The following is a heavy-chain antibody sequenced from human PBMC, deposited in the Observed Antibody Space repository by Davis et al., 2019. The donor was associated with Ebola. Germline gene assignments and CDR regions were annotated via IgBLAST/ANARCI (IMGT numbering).Heavy chain of an antibody. D-gene: IGHD3-22*01. CDR3: ARDDNHYDSSGYSSGFDS. Sequence: SCKASGFSFSSYWMQWVRQAPGKGLMWVSHINSDGSGTNYADSVKGRFTISRDNAKNTLYLQMNSLRAEDTAVYYCARDDNHYDSSGYSSGFDSWGQGTLVTVSS. V-gene: IGHV3-74*01. CDR1: GFSFSSYW. J-gene: IGHJ5*01. CDR2: INSDGSGT.